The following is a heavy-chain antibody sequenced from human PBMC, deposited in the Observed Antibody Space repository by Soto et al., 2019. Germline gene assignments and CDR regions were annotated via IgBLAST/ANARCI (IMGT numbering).Heavy chain of an antibody. CDR1: GGSISSGDYY. J-gene: IGHJ5*02. CDR3: ARDPSSGWFPHWFDP. D-gene: IGHD6-19*01. V-gene: IGHV4-30-4*01. CDR2: IYYSGST. Sequence: QVQLQESGPGLVKPSQTLSLTCTVSGGSISSGDYYWSWIRQPPGKGLEWIGYIYYSGSTYYNPSLTRRVTISVDTSKNQFSLKLSSVTAADTAVYYCARDPSSGWFPHWFDPWGQGTLVTVSS.